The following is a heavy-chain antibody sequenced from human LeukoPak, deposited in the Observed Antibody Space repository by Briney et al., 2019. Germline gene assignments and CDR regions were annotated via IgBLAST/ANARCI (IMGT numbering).Heavy chain of an antibody. Sequence: GGSLRLSCAASGFTFSDHYMDWVRQAPGKGLEWVGRTRNKAKSYTTAYAASVKGRFTISRDDSKNSLYLQMNSLKTEDTAVYYCARGPLTGLAYFDYWGQGTLVTVSS. D-gene: IGHD3-16*01. CDR1: GFTFSDHY. J-gene: IGHJ4*02. CDR2: TRNKAKSYTT. V-gene: IGHV3-72*01. CDR3: ARGPLTGLAYFDY.